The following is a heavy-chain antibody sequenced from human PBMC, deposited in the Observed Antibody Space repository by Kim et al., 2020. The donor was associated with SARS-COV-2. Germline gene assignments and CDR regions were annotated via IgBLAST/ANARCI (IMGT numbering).Heavy chain of an antibody. J-gene: IGHJ5*02. V-gene: IGHV3-30*02. D-gene: IGHD6-19*01. Sequence: KGRFTISRDNSKNTLYLQMNSLRAEDTAVYYCAKDSQQWLVRGESSWFDPWGQGTLVTVSS. CDR3: AKDSQQWLVRGESSWFDP.